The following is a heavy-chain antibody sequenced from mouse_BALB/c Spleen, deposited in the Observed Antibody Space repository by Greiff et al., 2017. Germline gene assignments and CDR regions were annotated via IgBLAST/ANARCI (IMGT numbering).Heavy chain of an antibody. CDR3: ARGYDGYPYYAMDY. D-gene: IGHD2-3*01. CDR2: ISYSGST. CDR1: GYSITSDYA. Sequence: VQLKQSGPGLVKPSQSLSLTCTVTGYSITSDYAWNWIRQFPGNKLEWMGYISYSGSTSYNPSLKSRISITRDTSKNQFFLQLNSVTTEDTATYYCARGYDGYPYYAMDYWGQGTSVTVSS. J-gene: IGHJ4*01. V-gene: IGHV3-2*02.